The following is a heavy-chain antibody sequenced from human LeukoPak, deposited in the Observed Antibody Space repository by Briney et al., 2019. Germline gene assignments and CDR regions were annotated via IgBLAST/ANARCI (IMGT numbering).Heavy chain of an antibody. V-gene: IGHV4-39*02. Sequence: SETLSLTCTVSGGSISSRSYYWGWIRQPPGKGLEWIGSIYYSGSTYYNPSLKSRVTISVDTSKNHFSLKLSSVIAADTVVFYCARLDQYNWFDPWGQGTLVTVSS. J-gene: IGHJ5*02. CDR2: IYYSGST. CDR3: ARLDQYNWFDP. CDR1: GGSISSRSYY.